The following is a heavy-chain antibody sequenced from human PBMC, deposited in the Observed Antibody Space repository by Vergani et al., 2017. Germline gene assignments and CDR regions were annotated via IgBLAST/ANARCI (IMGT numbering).Heavy chain of an antibody. CDR2: IRYDGSNK. CDR3: AKDRHWVAAAGYYFDY. Sequence: QVQLVESGGGLVKPGGSLRLSCAASGFTFSSYGMHWVRQAPGKGLEWVAFIRYDGSNKYYADSVKGRFTISRDNSKNTLYLQMNSLRAEDTAVYYCAKDRHWVAAAGYYFDYWGQGTLVTVSS. J-gene: IGHJ4*02. V-gene: IGHV3-30*02. D-gene: IGHD6-13*01. CDR1: GFTFSSYG.